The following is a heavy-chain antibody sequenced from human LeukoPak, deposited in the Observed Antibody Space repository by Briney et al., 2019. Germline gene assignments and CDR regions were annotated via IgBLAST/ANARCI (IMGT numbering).Heavy chain of an antibody. CDR1: GGSISSYY. D-gene: IGHD3-10*01. J-gene: IGHJ3*02. Sequence: PSETLSLTCTVSGGSISSYYWSWIRQPPGKGLEWIGYIYYSGSTNYNPSLKSRVTISVDTSKNQFSLKLSSVTAADTAVYYCARQLARGVIGPPDAFDIWGQGTMVTVSS. V-gene: IGHV4-59*08. CDR2: IYYSGST. CDR3: ARQLARGVIGPPDAFDI.